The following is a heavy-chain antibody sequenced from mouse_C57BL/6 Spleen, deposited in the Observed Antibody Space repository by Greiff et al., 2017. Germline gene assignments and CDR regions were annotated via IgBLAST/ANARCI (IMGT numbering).Heavy chain of an antibody. V-gene: IGHV1-62-2*01. D-gene: IGHD2-4*01. CDR1: GYTFTEYT. Sequence: VQLQQSGAELVKPGASVKLSCKASGYTFTEYTIHWVKQRSGQGLEWIGWFYPGSGSIKYNEKFKDQAKLTADKSSSTVYMELSRLTSEDSAVYFCARHEEGAIYYDYEGFAYWGQGTLVTVSA. J-gene: IGHJ3*01. CDR3: ARHEEGAIYYDYEGFAY. CDR2: FYPGSGSI.